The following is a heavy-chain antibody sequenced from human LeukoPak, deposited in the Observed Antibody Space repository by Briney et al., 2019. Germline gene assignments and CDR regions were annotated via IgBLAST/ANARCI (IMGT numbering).Heavy chain of an antibody. CDR1: GFTFSGSA. Sequence: GGSLRLSCAASGFTFSGSAMHWVRQASGKGLEWVGRIRGKANSYATAYAASVKGRFTISRDDSKNTAYLQMNSLKTEDTAVYYCTRTNSSSWVYYYYYYMDVWGKGTTVTVSS. J-gene: IGHJ6*03. CDR3: TRTNSSSWVYYYYYYMDV. V-gene: IGHV3-73*01. D-gene: IGHD6-13*01. CDR2: IRGKANSYAT.